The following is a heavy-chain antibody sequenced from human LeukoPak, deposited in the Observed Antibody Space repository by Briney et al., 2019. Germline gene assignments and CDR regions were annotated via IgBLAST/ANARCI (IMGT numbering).Heavy chain of an antibody. Sequence: SQTLSLTCTVSGGSISSGDYYWSWIRQPPGKGLEWIGYIYYNGSTYYNPSLKSRVTISVDTSKNQFSLKLSSVTAADTAVYYCANGIVGAPDYYMDVWGKGTTVTVSS. J-gene: IGHJ6*03. D-gene: IGHD1-26*01. CDR1: GGSISSGDYY. CDR3: ANGIVGAPDYYMDV. CDR2: IYYNGST. V-gene: IGHV4-30-4*08.